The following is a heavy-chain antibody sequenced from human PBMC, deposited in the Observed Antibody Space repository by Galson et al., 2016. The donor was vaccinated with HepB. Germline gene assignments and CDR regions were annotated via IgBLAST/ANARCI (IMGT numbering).Heavy chain of an antibody. J-gene: IGHJ5*02. Sequence: SLRLSCAASGFTFSSYAMTWVRQAPGKGLEWVSAISGSGGSTYYVDSVTGRFTISRDNSKNTLYLQMNSLRAEDTAVYYCAKGGSFGFYSWFDPWGQGTLVTVSS. CDR1: GFTFSSYA. D-gene: IGHD3-16*01. CDR2: ISGSGGST. V-gene: IGHV3-23*01. CDR3: AKGGSFGFYSWFDP.